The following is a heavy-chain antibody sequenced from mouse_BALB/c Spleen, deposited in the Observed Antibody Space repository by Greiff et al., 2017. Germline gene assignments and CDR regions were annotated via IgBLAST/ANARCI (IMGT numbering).Heavy chain of an antibody. CDR2: ISYSGST. J-gene: IGHJ4*01. Sequence: EVQLVESGPGLVKPSQSLSLTCTVTGYSITSDYAWNWIRQFPGNKLEWMGYISYSGSTSYNPSLKSRISITRDTSKNQFFLQLNSVTTEDTATYYCAREGYYGSSYSYAMDYWGQGTSVTVSS. V-gene: IGHV3-2*02. CDR3: AREGYYGSSYSYAMDY. CDR1: GYSITSDYA. D-gene: IGHD1-1*01.